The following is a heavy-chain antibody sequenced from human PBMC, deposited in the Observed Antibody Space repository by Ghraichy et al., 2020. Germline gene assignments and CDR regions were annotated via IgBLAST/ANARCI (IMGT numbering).Heavy chain of an antibody. Sequence: GGSLRLSCAASGFTFSSYGMHWVRQAPGKRLEWVAVIWYDGSNKYYADSVKGRFTISRDNSKNTLYLQMNSLRAEDTAVYYCARDSDIVVVPAAHLDYWGQGTLVTVSS. CDR2: IWYDGSNK. V-gene: IGHV3-33*01. CDR3: ARDSDIVVVPAAHLDY. D-gene: IGHD2-2*01. J-gene: IGHJ4*02. CDR1: GFTFSSYG.